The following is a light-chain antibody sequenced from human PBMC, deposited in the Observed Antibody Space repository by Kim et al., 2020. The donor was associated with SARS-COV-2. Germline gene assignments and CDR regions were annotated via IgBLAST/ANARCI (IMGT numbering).Light chain of an antibody. CDR2: KDS. CDR1: ALPKQY. J-gene: IGLJ2*01. CDR3: QAADSSGTLGV. V-gene: IGLV3-25*03. Sequence: SYELTQPPSVSVSPGQTARITCSGDALPKQYAYWYQQKPGQAPVLVIFKDSERPSGIPERFSGSSSGTTVTLTISGVQEEDEADYYCQAADSSGTLGVFGGGTKVTVL.